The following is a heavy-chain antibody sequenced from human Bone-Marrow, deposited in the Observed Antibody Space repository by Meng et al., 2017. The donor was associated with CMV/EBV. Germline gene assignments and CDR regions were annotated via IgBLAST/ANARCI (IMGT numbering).Heavy chain of an antibody. CDR1: GGTFSSYA. D-gene: IGHD5-24*01. CDR2: IIPIFGTA. Sequence: SVKVSCKASGGTFSSYAISWVRQAPGQGLEWMGGIIPIFGTANYAQKFQGRVTITTDESTSTAYMELSSLRSEDTAVYYCARDVLGRWEERGFDYWGQGTLVTDSS. CDR3: ARDVLGRWEERGFDY. V-gene: IGHV1-69*05. J-gene: IGHJ4*02.